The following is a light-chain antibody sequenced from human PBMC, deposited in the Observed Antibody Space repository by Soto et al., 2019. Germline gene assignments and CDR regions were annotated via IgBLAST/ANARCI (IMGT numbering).Light chain of an antibody. CDR2: GAS. J-gene: IGKJ1*01. V-gene: IGKV3-15*01. Sequence: IVVTQSPATLSVSPGERATLSCRASQSVSSNLAWYQQKPGQAPRLLIYGASTRATGIPARFSGSGSGTEFTLTISSLQSEDFAVYYCEQYNNWLTWTFGQGTKVEIK. CDR3: EQYNNWLTWT. CDR1: QSVSSN.